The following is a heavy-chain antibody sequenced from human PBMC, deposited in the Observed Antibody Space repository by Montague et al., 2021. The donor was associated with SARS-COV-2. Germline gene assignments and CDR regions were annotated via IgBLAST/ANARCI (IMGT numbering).Heavy chain of an antibody. CDR1: GGSISTSNYY. CDR2: INFNGGT. V-gene: IGHV4-39*07. J-gene: IGHJ4*02. CDR3: ARDVGQGFSVYGSESGFDY. Sequence: SETLSLTCTVSGGSISTSNYYWGWIRQPPGKGLEWIGSINFNGGTYYNPSLKSRVTISVDTSKNQFSLKLTSVTAADTAVYWCARDVGQGFSVYGSESGFDYWGQGTLVTVSS. D-gene: IGHD5/OR15-5a*01.